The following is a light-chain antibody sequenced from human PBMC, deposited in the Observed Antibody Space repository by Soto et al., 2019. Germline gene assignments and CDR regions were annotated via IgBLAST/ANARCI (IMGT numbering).Light chain of an antibody. J-gene: IGKJ1*01. V-gene: IGKV1-5*03. CDR2: KAF. CDR3: QQYRLYPWT. CDR1: QSIGSS. Sequence: DIQMTQSPSTLSASVGDRVTITCRASQSIGSSLAWYQQKPGKAPNLLIYKAFSLESGVPSRFSGSGSGAEFTLTISSLQPDDFATYDCQQYRLYPWTFGQGTKVESK.